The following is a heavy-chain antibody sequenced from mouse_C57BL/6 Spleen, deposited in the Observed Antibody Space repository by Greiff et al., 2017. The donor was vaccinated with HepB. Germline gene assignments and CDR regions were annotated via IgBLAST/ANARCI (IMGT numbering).Heavy chain of an antibody. V-gene: IGHV1-82*01. CDR3: AREIYYGNYDY. D-gene: IGHD2-1*01. J-gene: IGHJ4*01. CDR1: GYAFSSSW. Sequence: VKLQESGPELVKPGASVKISCKASGYAFSSSWMNWVKQRPGKGLEWIGRIYPGDGDTNYNGKFKGKATLTADKSSSTAYMQLSSLTSEDSAVYFCAREIYYGNYDYWGQGTSVTVSS. CDR2: IYPGDGDT.